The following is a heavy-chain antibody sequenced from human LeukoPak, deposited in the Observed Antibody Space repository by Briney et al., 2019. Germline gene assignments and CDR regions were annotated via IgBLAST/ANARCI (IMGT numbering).Heavy chain of an antibody. CDR3: ARFSGGIYDAFDI. CDR2: INPNRGDT. J-gene: IGHJ3*02. CDR1: GYTFTSYD. D-gene: IGHD2-15*01. Sequence: GASVKVSCKASGYTFTSYDIHWVRQATGQGLEWMGRINPNRGDTGYAQKFQDRVTMTRNTSISTAYMELSSLRSEDTAVYYCARFSGGIYDAFDIWGQGTMVTVSS. V-gene: IGHV1-8*01.